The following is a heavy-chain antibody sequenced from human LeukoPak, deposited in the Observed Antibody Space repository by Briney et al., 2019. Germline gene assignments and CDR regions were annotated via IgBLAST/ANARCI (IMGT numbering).Heavy chain of an antibody. CDR2: IYPGDSDT. V-gene: IGHV5-51*01. D-gene: IGHD4-11*01. Sequence: GESLKISCKGSGYSFTSYWIGWVRQMPGKGLEWMGIIYPGDSDTRYSPSFQGQVTISADKSISTAYLQWSSLKASDTAMYYCARSKVPIGTVGAAGTSFDYWGQGTLLTVSS. J-gene: IGHJ4*02. CDR1: GYSFTSYW. CDR3: ARSKVPIGTVGAAGTSFDY.